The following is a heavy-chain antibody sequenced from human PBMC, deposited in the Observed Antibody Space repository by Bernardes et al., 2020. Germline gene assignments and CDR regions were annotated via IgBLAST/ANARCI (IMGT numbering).Heavy chain of an antibody. CDR3: AKQDIVVVPAARESEYYYYGMDV. D-gene: IGHD2-2*01. CDR1: GFTFSSYG. CDR2: ISYDGSNK. Sequence: GGSLRLSCAASGFTFSSYGMHWVRQAPGKGLEWVAVISYDGSNKYYADSVKGRFTISRDNSKNTLYLQMNSLRAEDTAVYYCAKQDIVVVPAARESEYYYYGMDVWGQGTTVTVSS. V-gene: IGHV3-30*18. J-gene: IGHJ6*02.